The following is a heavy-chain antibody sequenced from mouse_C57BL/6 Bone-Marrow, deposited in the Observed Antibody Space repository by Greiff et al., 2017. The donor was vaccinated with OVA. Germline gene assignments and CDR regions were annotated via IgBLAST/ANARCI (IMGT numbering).Heavy chain of an antibody. CDR3: ARWGYYGSSPRWYFDV. CDR2: IYPGGGYT. D-gene: IGHD1-1*01. V-gene: IGHV1-63*01. Sequence: VQLQQSGAELVRPGTSVKMSCKASGYTFTNYWIGWAKQRPGHGLEWIGDIYPGGGYTNYNEKFKGKATLTADKSSSTAYMQFSSLTSEDSAIYYGARWGYYGSSPRWYFDVWGTGTTVTVSS. J-gene: IGHJ1*03. CDR1: GYTFTNYW.